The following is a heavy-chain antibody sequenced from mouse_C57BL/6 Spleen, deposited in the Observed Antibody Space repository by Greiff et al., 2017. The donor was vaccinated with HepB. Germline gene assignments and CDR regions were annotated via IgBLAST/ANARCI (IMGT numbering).Heavy chain of an antibody. D-gene: IGHD2-3*01. J-gene: IGHJ3*01. CDR2: IWGVGST. CDR1: GFSLTSYG. CDR3: ASGWGGFAY. V-gene: IGHV2-6*01. Sequence: VHLVESGPGLVAPSQSLSITCTVSGFSLTSYGVDWVRQSPGKGLEWLGVIWGVGSTNYNSALKSRLSISKDNSKSQVFLKMNSLQTDDTAMYYCASGWGGFAYWGQGTLVTVSA.